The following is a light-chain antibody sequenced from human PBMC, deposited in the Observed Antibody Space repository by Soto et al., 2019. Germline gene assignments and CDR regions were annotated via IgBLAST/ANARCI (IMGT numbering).Light chain of an antibody. Sequence: DVVMIKHTVSLPVTLVHPPSISFRSSESVVYGAALPYFSWFQQTPGHSPRRLIYQVSDRDSGVPDTFRGSGSGTDFTLTISRVEAEDVRVYYCMQGPHWPRTFGQGTKVDIK. CDR2: QVS. J-gene: IGKJ1*01. CDR3: MQGPHWPRT. CDR1: ESVVYGAALPY. V-gene: IGKV2-30*01.